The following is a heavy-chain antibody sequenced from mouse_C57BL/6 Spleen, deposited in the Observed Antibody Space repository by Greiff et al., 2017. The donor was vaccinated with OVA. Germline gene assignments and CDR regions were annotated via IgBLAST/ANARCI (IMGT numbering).Heavy chain of an antibody. J-gene: IGHJ1*03. Sequence: EVKLMESGGGLVQPGGSLKLSCAASGFTFSSYTMSWVRQTPEKRLEWVAPISGGGGNTYYPDSVTGRFTISRDNAKSTLYLQMSSRRSEDTALYYCARRRGNSVDYWYFDVWGTGTTVTVSS. CDR2: ISGGGGNT. CDR3: ARRRGNSVDYWYFDV. D-gene: IGHD2-1*01. CDR1: GFTFSSYT. V-gene: IGHV5-9*01.